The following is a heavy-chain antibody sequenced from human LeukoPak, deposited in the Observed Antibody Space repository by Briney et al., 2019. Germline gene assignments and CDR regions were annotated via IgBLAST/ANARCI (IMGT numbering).Heavy chain of an antibody. CDR1: GGTFSSYA. V-gene: IGHV1-69*05. D-gene: IGHD6-13*01. J-gene: IGHJ4*02. CDR3: AREIAAAGRIDY. CDR2: IIPIFCTA. Sequence: SVKVSCKASGGTFSSYAISWVRQAPGQGLEWMGRIIPIFCTANYAQKFQGRVTITTDESTSTAYMELSSLRSEDTAVYYCAREIAAAGRIDYWGQGTLVTVSS.